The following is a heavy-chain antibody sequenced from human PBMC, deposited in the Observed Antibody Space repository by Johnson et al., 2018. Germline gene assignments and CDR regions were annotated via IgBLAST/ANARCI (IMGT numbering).Heavy chain of an antibody. CDR2: IIPIFDIA. Sequence: QVQLVQSGAEVKKPGSSVKVSCKASGGTFNTNTFSWVRQAPGQGLEWLGRIIPIFDIANNAKTFQGRVTFTADKLTNTVYLKLSSLSSEDTAVYFCARESDGGGTFDIWGQGTMVTVSS. CDR1: GGTFNTNT. J-gene: IGHJ3*02. D-gene: IGHD2-15*01. CDR3: ARESDGGGTFDI. V-gene: IGHV1-69*08.